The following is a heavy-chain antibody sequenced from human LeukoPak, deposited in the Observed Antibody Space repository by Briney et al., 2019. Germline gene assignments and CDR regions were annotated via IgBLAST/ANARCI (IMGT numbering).Heavy chain of an antibody. CDR1: GGSISSSSYY. J-gene: IGHJ4*02. CDR2: IYYSGST. V-gene: IGHV4-39*01. CDR3: ARGVDWGGVPYYYFDY. Sequence: SETLSLTCTVSGGSISSSSYYWGWIRQPPGKGLEWIGSIYYSGSTYYNPSLKSRVTISVDTSKNQFSLKLSSVTAADTAVYYCARGVDWGGVPYYYFDYWGQGTLVTVSS. D-gene: IGHD7-27*01.